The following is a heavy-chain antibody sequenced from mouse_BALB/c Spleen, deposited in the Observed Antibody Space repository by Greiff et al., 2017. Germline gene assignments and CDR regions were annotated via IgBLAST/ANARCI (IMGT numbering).Heavy chain of an antibody. V-gene: IGHV5-15*02. CDR2: ISNLAYSI. CDR1: GFTFSDYG. Sequence: EVHLVESGGGLVQPGGSRKLSCAASGFTFSDYGMAWVRQAPGKGPEWVAFISNLAYSIYYADTVTGRFTISRENAKNTLYLEMSSLRSEDTAMYYCANYGSGYFDVWGAGTTVTVSS. D-gene: IGHD1-1*01. CDR3: ANYGSGYFDV. J-gene: IGHJ1*01.